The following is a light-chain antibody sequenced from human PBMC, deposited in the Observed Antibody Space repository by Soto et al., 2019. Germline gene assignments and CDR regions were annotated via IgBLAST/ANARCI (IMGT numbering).Light chain of an antibody. J-gene: IGKJ1*01. CDR1: QTISSW. Sequence: DIQMTQSPSSLSASVVDRVTITCRASQTISSWLAWYQQKPGKAPKLLIYKASTLKSGVPSRFSGSGSGTEFTLTISSLQPDDFATYYCKHYNSYSEAVGQGTKVDIK. V-gene: IGKV1-5*03. CDR3: KHYNSYSEA. CDR2: KAS.